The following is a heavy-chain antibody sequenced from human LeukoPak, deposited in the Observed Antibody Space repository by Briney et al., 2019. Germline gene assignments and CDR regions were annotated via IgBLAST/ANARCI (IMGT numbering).Heavy chain of an antibody. CDR3: ARVALKVELLWFGELSHAFDI. CDR2: MNPNSGNT. CDR1: GYTFTSYD. J-gene: IGHJ3*02. V-gene: IGHV1-8*03. Sequence: ASVKVSCKASGYTFTSYDINWVRQATGQGLEWMGWMNPNSGNTGYAQKFQGGVTITRNTSISTAYMELSSLRSEDTAVYYCARVALKVELLWFGELSHAFDIWGQGTMVTVSS. D-gene: IGHD3-10*01.